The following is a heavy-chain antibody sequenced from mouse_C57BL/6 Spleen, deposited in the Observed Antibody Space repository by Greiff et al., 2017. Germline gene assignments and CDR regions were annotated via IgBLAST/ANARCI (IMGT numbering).Heavy chain of an antibody. J-gene: IGHJ4*01. V-gene: IGHV1-15*01. CDR2: IDPETGGT. CDR3: TVYYYYSSSYAMDY. D-gene: IGHD1-1*01. CDR1: GYTFTDYE. Sequence: VQLQQSGAELVRPGASVTLSCKASGYTFTDYEMHWVKQTPVHGLEWIGAIDPETGGTAYNQKFKGKAILTADKSSSTAYMELRSLTSEDSAVYYCTVYYYYSSSYAMDYWGQGTSVTVSS.